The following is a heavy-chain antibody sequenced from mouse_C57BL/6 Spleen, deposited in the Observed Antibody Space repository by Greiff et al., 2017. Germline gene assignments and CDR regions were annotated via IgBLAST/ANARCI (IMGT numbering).Heavy chain of an antibody. D-gene: IGHD2-2*01. J-gene: IGHJ3*01. V-gene: IGHV1-85*01. CDR1: GYTFTSYD. CDR3: ASGYDDEDPAWFAY. Sequence: QVQLQQSGPELVKPGASVKLSCKASGYTFTSYDINWVKQRPGQGLEWIGWIYPRAGSTKYNEKFKGKATLTVDTSSSTAYMELHSLTSEDSAVYFCASGYDDEDPAWFAYWGQGTLVTVSA. CDR2: IYPRAGST.